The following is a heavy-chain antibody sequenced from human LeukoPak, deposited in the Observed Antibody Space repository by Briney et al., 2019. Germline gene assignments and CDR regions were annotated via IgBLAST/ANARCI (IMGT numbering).Heavy chain of an antibody. CDR2: INTNTGNP. CDR3: AREFHGIAVAGGDY. CDR1: GYTFTSYA. Sequence: ASVKVSCKASGYTFTSYAMNWVRQAPGQGLEWMGWINTNTGNPTYAQGFTGRFVFSLDTSVSTAYLQISSLKAEDTAVYYCAREFHGIAVAGGDYWGQGTLVTVSS. V-gene: IGHV7-4-1*02. D-gene: IGHD6-19*01. J-gene: IGHJ4*02.